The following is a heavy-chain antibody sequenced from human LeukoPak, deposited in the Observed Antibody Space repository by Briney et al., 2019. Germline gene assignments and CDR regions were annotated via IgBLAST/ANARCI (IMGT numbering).Heavy chain of an antibody. J-gene: IGHJ6*03. CDR2: TYYRSKWYN. Sequence: SQTLSLTCAISGDSVSSNSAAWNWIRQSPSRGLEWLGRTYYRSKWYNDYAVSVKSRITINPDTSKNQFSLQLNSVTPEDTAVYYCARDTIYVGSGSPRSDYYYYYMDVWGKGTTVTISS. CDR1: GDSVSSNSAA. V-gene: IGHV6-1*01. CDR3: ARDTIYVGSGSPRSDYYYYYMDV. D-gene: IGHD3-10*01.